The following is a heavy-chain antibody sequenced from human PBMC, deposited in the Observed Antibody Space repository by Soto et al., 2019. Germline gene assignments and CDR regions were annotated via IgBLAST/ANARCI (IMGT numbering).Heavy chain of an antibody. J-gene: IGHJ6*03. CDR2: IYSGGST. D-gene: IGHD5-18*01. Sequence: GGSLRLSCAASGFTVSSNYMSWVRQAPGKGLEWVSVIYSGGSTYYEDSVKGRFTISRDNSKNTLYLKMNSLRAEDTAVYYCARVVSYNVATAMAHYYYYYMDVWGKGTTVTVSS. V-gene: IGHV3-66*01. CDR3: ARVVSYNVATAMAHYYYYYMDV. CDR1: GFTVSSNY.